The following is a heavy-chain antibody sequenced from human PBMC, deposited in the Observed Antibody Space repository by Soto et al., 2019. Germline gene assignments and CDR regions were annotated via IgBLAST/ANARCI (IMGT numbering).Heavy chain of an antibody. CDR1: GDMFTLFG. CDR2: ISTYNGET. V-gene: IGHV1-18*01. CDR3: ARATCGGYNAFEF. D-gene: IGHD5-12*01. Sequence: ASVKVSCKVSGDMFTLFGITWVRQAPGQGLEWMGWISTYNGETKYAQKFQGRVTMTTDTSTTTGYLDLRSLRSDDTASYFCARATCGGYNAFEFWRKVTMVTVSS. J-gene: IGHJ3*01.